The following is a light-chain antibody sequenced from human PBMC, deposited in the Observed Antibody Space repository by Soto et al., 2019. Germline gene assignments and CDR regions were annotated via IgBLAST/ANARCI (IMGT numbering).Light chain of an antibody. V-gene: IGLV1-40*01. CDR3: QSYDSSLSGFYV. CDR2: ANS. J-gene: IGLJ1*01. Sequence: QSVLTQPPSVSGAPGQRVTISCTGSSSNIGAGYDVHWYQQLPGTAPKLLIYANSNRPSGVPDRFSGSKSGTSASLAITGLQAEDEADYYCQSYDSSLSGFYVFGTGTKVTVL. CDR1: SSNIGAGYD.